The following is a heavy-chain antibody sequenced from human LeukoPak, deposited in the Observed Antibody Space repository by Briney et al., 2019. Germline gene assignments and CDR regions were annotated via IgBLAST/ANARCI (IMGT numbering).Heavy chain of an antibody. CDR2: INGDGSSS. CDR1: GFTLSNYW. Sequence: GGALRLSCAASGFTLSNYWMHWVRQAPGKGLVWVSRINGDGSSSYYADTVKGRFTISRDNAKNTLYLQMNSRRAEDTAVYYCARQASYGMDVWGQGTTVTVSS. V-gene: IGHV3-74*01. J-gene: IGHJ6*02. CDR3: ARQASYGMDV.